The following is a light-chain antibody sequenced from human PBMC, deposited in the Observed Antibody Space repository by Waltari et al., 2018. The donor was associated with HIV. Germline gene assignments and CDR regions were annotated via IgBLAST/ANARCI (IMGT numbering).Light chain of an antibody. CDR2: EDT. CDR1: ALPKKY. J-gene: IGLJ2*01. V-gene: IGLV3-10*01. Sequence: SYELTQPPSVSVSPGQTARITCSGDALPKKYAYRYQQRSGQAPVLVIYEDTKRSSGIPERFSASSSGTMATLTINGAQVEDEADYYCYSTDTSGDYRVFGGGTKLTVL. CDR3: YSTDTSGDYRV.